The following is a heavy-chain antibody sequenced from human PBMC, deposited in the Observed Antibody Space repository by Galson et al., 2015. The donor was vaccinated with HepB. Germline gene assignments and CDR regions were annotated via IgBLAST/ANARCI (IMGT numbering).Heavy chain of an antibody. CDR1: GGSISSYY. D-gene: IGHD3-3*01. CDR3: ARRFNDFPFYYMDV. J-gene: IGHJ6*03. V-gene: IGHV4-59*01. Sequence: ETLSLTCTVSGGSISSYYWSWIRQPPGKGLEWIGYIYYSGSTNYNPSLKSRVTISVDTSKNQFSLKLSSVTAADTAVYYCARRFNDFPFYYMDVWGKGTTVTVSS. CDR2: IYYSGST.